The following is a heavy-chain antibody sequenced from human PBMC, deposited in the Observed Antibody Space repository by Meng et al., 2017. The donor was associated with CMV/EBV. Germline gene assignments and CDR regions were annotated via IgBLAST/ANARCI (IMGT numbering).Heavy chain of an antibody. CDR1: GGSFSGYY. J-gene: IGHJ6*02. V-gene: IGHV4-34*01. CDR3: ARTLQARYCSSTSCYKYGMDV. D-gene: IGHD2-2*01. Sequence: SETLSSTFAVYGGSFSGYYWSWIRQPPGKGLEWIGEINHSGSTNYNPSLKSRVTISVDTSKNQFSLKLSSVTAADTAVYYCARTLQARYCSSTSCYKYGMDVWGQGTTVTVSS. CDR2: INHSGST.